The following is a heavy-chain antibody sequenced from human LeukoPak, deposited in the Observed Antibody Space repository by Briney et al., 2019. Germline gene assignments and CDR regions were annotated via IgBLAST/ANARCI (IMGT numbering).Heavy chain of an antibody. CDR1: GFTFSNYW. Sequence: GGSLRLSCAASGFTFSNYWMHWVRQAPGKGLVWVSRIDPDGSNTTYADSVKGRFTISRDNAKNTLYLQMNSLRAEDTAVYYCARILYCTSISCYSSWGQGTLVTVPS. CDR2: IDPDGSNT. V-gene: IGHV3-74*01. J-gene: IGHJ1*01. CDR3: ARILYCTSISCYSS. D-gene: IGHD2-2*01.